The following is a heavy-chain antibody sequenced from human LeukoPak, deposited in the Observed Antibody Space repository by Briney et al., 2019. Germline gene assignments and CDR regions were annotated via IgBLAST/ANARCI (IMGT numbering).Heavy chain of an antibody. Sequence: PGGSLRLSCAASGFTFSTYSINWVRQAPGKGLEWVSYISSSGSTIYYADSVKGRFTISRDNAKNSLYLQMNSLRAEDTAVYYCARDRLAAHGYYYYYYMDVWGKGTTVTISS. V-gene: IGHV3-48*04. CDR1: GFTFSTYS. CDR3: ARDRLAAHGYYYYYYMDV. CDR2: ISSSGSTI. J-gene: IGHJ6*03. D-gene: IGHD6-25*01.